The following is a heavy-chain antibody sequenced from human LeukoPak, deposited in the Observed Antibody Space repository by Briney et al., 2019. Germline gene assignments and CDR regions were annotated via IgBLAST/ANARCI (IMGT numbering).Heavy chain of an antibody. D-gene: IGHD1-26*01. V-gene: IGHV1-2*02. CDR3: ARDRGWELLRGYFDS. J-gene: IGHJ4*02. CDR1: GYTFTGYY. Sequence: GASVKVSFKASGYTFTGYYLHWVRQAPGQGLEWMGWINTNSGGTNYAQKFQGRVTMTRDTSISTAYMELSRLRSDDTAVYYCARDRGWELLRGYFDSWGQGTRVTVSS. CDR2: INTNSGGT.